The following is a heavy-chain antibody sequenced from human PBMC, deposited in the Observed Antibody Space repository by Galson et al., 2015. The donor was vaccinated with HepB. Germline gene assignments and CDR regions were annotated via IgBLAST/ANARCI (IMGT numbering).Heavy chain of an antibody. CDR2: ISPHNRYT. Sequence: SGYTFSSYSITWVRQAPGQGLEWVGWISPHNRYTNYAQNFQGRVTMTTDTSTNTAYMELRSLRSDDTAIYYCARGAVVVAVGATENNWFDPWGQGTLVTVSS. J-gene: IGHJ5*02. CDR3: ARGAVVVAVGATENNWFDP. D-gene: IGHD2-15*01. V-gene: IGHV1-18*01. CDR1: GYTFSSYS.